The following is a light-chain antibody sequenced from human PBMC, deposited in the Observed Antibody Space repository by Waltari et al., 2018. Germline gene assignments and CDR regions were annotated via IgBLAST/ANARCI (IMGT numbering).Light chain of an antibody. CDR3: QTGGHGTWV. Sequence: QLVLTQSPSASASLGASVKLTCTLSRGHSNNVIAWLQQRPEKGPRYLMKVNRDGSHNKGDEIPDRFSGSSSGAERYLTISSLQSEDEADYFCQTGGHGTWVFGGGTKLTVL. CDR1: RGHSNNV. CDR2: VNRDGSH. J-gene: IGLJ3*02. V-gene: IGLV4-69*01.